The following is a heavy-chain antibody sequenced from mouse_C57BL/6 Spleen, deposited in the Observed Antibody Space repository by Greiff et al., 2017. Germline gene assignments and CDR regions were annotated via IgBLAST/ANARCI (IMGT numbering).Heavy chain of an antibody. J-gene: IGHJ4*01. Sequence: EVKVVESGGGLVKPGGSLKLSCAASGFTFSDYGMHWVRQAPEKGLEWVAYISSGSSTIYYADTVKGRFTISRDNAKNTLFLQMTSLRSEDTAMYYCARGYGNYVLYAMDYWGQGTSVTVSS. CDR1: GFTFSDYG. CDR2: ISSGSSTI. D-gene: IGHD2-1*01. CDR3: ARGYGNYVLYAMDY. V-gene: IGHV5-17*01.